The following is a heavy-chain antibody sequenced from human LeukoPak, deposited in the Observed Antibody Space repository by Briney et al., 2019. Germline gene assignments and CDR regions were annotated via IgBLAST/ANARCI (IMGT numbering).Heavy chain of an antibody. CDR2: ITSSSSYI. D-gene: IGHD3-22*01. CDR3: ARIIVATGYYMDV. J-gene: IGHJ6*03. CDR1: GFTFTSYN. Sequence: TGGSLRLSCAASGFTFTSYNMNWVRQAPGKGLEWVSSITSSSSYIYYADSVKGRFTISRDNAKNSLYLQMDSLRVEDTAVYYCARIIVATGYYMDVRGKGTTVTVSS. V-gene: IGHV3-21*06.